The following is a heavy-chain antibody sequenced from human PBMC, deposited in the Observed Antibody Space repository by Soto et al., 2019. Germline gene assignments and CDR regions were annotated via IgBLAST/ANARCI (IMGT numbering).Heavy chain of an antibody. CDR2: INQSGST. CDR3: ARKHYSGFDY. Sequence: SETLSLTCADYGESCSRYSGTWVRQPPGKGLEWIGEINQSGSTVYNPSLKSRVTISIDTSKMQFSLTLTSVTAADAAIYYCARKHYSGFDYWGQGTLVTVSS. D-gene: IGHD1-26*01. J-gene: IGHJ4*02. V-gene: IGHV4-34*01. CDR1: GESCSRYS.